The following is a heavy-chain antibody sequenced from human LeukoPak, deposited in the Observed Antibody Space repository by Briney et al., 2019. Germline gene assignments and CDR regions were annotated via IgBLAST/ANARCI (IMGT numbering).Heavy chain of an antibody. CDR3: ATEENYYGSGSREYYFDY. Sequence: PSETLSLTCAISGGSISSSNWWSWVRQPPGKGLEWIGEIYHSGSTNYNPSLKSRVTISVDKSKNQFSLKLSSVTAADTAVYYCATEENYYGSGSREYYFDYWGQGTLVTVSS. CDR2: IYHSGST. J-gene: IGHJ4*02. CDR1: GGSISSSNW. D-gene: IGHD3-10*01. V-gene: IGHV4-4*02.